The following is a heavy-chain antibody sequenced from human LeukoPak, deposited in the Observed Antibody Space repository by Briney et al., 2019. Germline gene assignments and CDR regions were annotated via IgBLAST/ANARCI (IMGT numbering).Heavy chain of an antibody. CDR3: ARDYHPGYYHDSSGYGWYFDL. CDR1: GYTFTSYY. V-gene: IGHV1-46*01. CDR2: INPSGGST. J-gene: IGHJ2*01. D-gene: IGHD3-22*01. Sequence: ASVKVSCKASGYTFTSYYMRWVRQAPGQGLEWMGIINPSGGSTSYAQKFQGRVTMTRDMSTSTVYMELSSLRSEDTAVYYCARDYHPGYYHDSSGYGWYFDLWGRGTLVTVSS.